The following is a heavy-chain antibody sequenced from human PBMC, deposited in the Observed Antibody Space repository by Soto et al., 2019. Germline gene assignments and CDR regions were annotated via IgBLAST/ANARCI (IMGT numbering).Heavy chain of an antibody. Sequence: GGSLRLCFAASGFTFSSYGMHWVRQAPGKGLEWGAVISYDGSNKYYADSVQGRFTISRDNSKNTLYLQMNSLRAEDTAVYYCAKDRDFLSVRQNWFDPWGQGTLVTVSS. D-gene: IGHD3-3*01. CDR3: AKDRDFLSVRQNWFDP. J-gene: IGHJ5*02. CDR2: ISYDGSNK. V-gene: IGHV3-30*18. CDR1: GFTFSSYG.